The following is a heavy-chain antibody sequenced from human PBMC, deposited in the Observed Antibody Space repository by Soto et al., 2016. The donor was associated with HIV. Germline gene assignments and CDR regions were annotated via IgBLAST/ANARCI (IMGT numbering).Heavy chain of an antibody. J-gene: IGHJ4*02. CDR3: ARDQHFGSAPRGFDY. D-gene: IGHD3-10*01. CDR1: GDSVTSGSFY. Sequence: QVQLQESGPGLVKPSETLSLTCTVSGDSVTSGSFYWVWLRQPPGKGLEWIGFVFKGVNTHYNPSLKSRVTVSVDTSKNQFSLRLTSVTAADTALYYCARDQHFGSAPRGFDYWGQGIRVTVSS. CDR2: VFKGVNT. V-gene: IGHV4-61*01.